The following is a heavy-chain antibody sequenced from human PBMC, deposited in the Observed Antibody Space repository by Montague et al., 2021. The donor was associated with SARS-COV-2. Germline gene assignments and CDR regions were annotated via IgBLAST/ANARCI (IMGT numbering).Heavy chain of an antibody. Sequence: FLRLSCAASGFSFNSYAMSWVRQAPGKGLEWVSTITSSGGNTYYADSVEGRFTISRDNSKNTLYLQMNSLRAEDTAVYYCAKEEAVIGDAAFDTWGQGTLVTVSS. CDR1: GFSFNSYA. CDR2: ITSSGGNT. D-gene: IGHD7-27*01. V-gene: IGHV3-23*01. J-gene: IGHJ4*02. CDR3: AKEEAVIGDAAFDT.